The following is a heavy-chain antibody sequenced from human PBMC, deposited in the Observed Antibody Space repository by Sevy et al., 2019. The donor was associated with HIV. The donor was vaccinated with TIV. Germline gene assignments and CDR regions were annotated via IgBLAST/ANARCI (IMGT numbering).Heavy chain of an antibody. Sequence: GGSLRLSCAASGFTFDDYAMHWVRQAPGKGLEWVSGISWNSGSIGYADSVKGRFTISRDNAKNSLYLQMNSLRAEDTAMYYCAKGWDYDSSGLHAFDIWGQGTMVTVSS. D-gene: IGHD3-22*01. J-gene: IGHJ3*02. V-gene: IGHV3-9*01. CDR3: AKGWDYDSSGLHAFDI. CDR1: GFTFDDYA. CDR2: ISWNSGSI.